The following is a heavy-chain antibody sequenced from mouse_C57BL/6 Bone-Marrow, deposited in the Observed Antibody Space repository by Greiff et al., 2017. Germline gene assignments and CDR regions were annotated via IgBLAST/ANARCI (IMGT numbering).Heavy chain of an antibody. CDR1: GFTFTDYY. J-gene: IGHJ4*01. V-gene: IGHV7-3*01. D-gene: IGHD2-3*01. CDR2: IRNKANGYTT. CDR3: ARSLYDGEVPMDY. Sequence: EVQLVESGGGLVQPGGSLILSCAASGFTFTDYYMSWVRQPPGKALEWLGFIRNKANGYTTEYSASVKGRFTISRDNSQSILYLQMNALRAEDSATYYCARSLYDGEVPMDYWGQGTSVTVSS.